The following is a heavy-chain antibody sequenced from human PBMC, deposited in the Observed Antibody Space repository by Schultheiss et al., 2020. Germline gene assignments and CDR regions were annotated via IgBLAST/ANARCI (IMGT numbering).Heavy chain of an antibody. D-gene: IGHD3-10*01. CDR1: GGSFSGYY. CDR2: IYYSGST. J-gene: IGHJ5*02. Sequence: SETLSLTCAVYGGSFSGYYWSWIRQPPGKGLEWIGYIYYSGSTNYNPSLKSRVTISVDTSKNQFSLKLSSVTAADTAVYYCAKYYSSNWFDPWGQGTLVTVSS. CDR3: AKYYSSNWFDP. V-gene: IGHV4-59*01.